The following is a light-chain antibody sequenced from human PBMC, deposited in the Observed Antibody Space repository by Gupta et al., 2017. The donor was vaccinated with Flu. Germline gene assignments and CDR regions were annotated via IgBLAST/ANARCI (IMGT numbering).Light chain of an antibody. V-gene: IGKV1-39*01. CDR3: QQSHTSFT. J-gene: IGKJ3*01. Sequence: DIQLTQSPSSLSASVGDTVSIPCRASQDIASYLNWYQQKSVEAPKLLIYAATKFEAGVPSRFVGGGDYIDFIRTSNRRQNEDCATYCVQQSHTSFTFGPGTDLNVK. CDR1: QDIASY. CDR2: AAT.